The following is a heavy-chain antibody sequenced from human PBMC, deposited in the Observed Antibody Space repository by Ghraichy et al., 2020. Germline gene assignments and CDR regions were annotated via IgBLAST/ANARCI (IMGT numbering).Heavy chain of an antibody. D-gene: IGHD3-3*01. J-gene: IGHJ5*02. V-gene: IGHV5-51*01. CDR1: GYSFTSYW. CDR3: ARTYYDFWSGYPKTIMWFDP. CDR2: IYPGDSDT. Sequence: GESLNISCKGSGYSFTSYWIGWVRQMPGKGLEWMGIIYPGDSDTRYSPSFQGQVTISADKSISTAYLQWSSLKASDTAMYYCARTYYDFWSGYPKTIMWFDPGGQGTLVTVSS.